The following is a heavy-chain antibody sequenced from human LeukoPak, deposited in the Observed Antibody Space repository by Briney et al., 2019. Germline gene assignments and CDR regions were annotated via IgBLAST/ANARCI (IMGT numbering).Heavy chain of an antibody. V-gene: IGHV4-39*01. CDR1: GGSISTSSFY. D-gene: IGHD1-14*01. CDR2: IYYSGSA. CDR3: ARVRLGRTYYFDY. Sequence: SETLSLTCTVSGGSISTSSFYWGWIRQPPGKGLEWIGSIYYSGSAYYNPSLKSRVTISVDTSKNQFSLKLSSVTAADTAVYYCARVRLGRTYYFDYWGQGTLVTVSS. J-gene: IGHJ4*02.